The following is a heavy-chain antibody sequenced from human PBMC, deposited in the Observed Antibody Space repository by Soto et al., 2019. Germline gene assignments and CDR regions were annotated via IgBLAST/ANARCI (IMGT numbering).Heavy chain of an antibody. J-gene: IGHJ5*02. D-gene: IGHD1-26*01. CDR1: GFSFSNAW. CDR3: TKGGLRELLSS. CDR2: IKSKTDGGDT. Sequence: GGSMRLACAASGFSFSNAWMSWVRQAPGKGLEWVGRIKSKTDGGDTSYADSVKGRFTISRDNPKNTLYLQMNSLRADDTAVYYCTKGGLRELLSSWGQGSRVTVSS. V-gene: IGHV3-15*01.